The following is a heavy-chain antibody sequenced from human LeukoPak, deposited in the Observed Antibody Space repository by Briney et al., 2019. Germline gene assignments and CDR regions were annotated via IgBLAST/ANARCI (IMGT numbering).Heavy chain of an antibody. CDR1: GFTFSSYA. D-gene: IGHD2-15*01. CDR3: AKDVYCSGGSCYFDY. Sequence: GGSLRLSCAASGFTFSSYAMSWVRQAPGKGLEWVSAISGSGGSTYYADSVKGRFTISRDNSKNTLYLQMNSLRAEDTAVYYCAKDVYCSGGSCYFDYWGQGTLVTVSS. CDR2: ISGSGGST. J-gene: IGHJ4*02. V-gene: IGHV3-23*01.